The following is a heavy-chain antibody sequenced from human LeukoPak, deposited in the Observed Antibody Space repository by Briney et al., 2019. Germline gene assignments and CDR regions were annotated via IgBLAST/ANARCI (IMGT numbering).Heavy chain of an antibody. Sequence: PSETLSLTCTVSGGSISSSSYYWGWIRQPPGKGLEWIGSIYYSGSTYYNPSLKGRVTISVDTSKNQFSLKLSSVTAADTAVYYCGAAAGISEIDYWGQGTLVTVSS. CDR1: GGSISSSSYY. V-gene: IGHV4-39*01. CDR3: GAAAGISEIDY. D-gene: IGHD6-13*01. J-gene: IGHJ4*02. CDR2: IYYSGST.